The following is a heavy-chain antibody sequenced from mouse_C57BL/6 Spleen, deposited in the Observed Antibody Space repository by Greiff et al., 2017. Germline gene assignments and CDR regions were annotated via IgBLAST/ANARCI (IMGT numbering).Heavy chain of an antibody. CDR2: IYPGNSDT. CDR1: GYTFTSYW. CDR3: TRSYDYDSYYCDY. Sequence: EVHLVESGTVLARPGASVKMSCKTSGYTFTSYWMHWVKQRPGQGLEWIGAIYPGNSDTSYNQKFKGKAKLTAVTSASNAYMELSSLTNEDSSVYYWTRSYDYDSYYCDYWGQGTTLTVSS. V-gene: IGHV1-5*01. J-gene: IGHJ2*01. D-gene: IGHD2-4*01.